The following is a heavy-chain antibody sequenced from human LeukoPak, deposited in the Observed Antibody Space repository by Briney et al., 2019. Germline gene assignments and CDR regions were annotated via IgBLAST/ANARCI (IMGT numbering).Heavy chain of an antibody. Sequence: GGSPRLSCSASGFTFSSYSMNWVRQAPGKGLEWVSGISGNSGSTYFADSVKGRFTISRDNSNNTLYLQMNSLRAEDTALYYCAKARGPGGRYNFDYWGQGTLVTVSS. CDR2: ISGNSGST. CDR1: GFTFSSYS. CDR3: AKARGPGGRYNFDY. V-gene: IGHV3-23*01. D-gene: IGHD3-16*01. J-gene: IGHJ4*02.